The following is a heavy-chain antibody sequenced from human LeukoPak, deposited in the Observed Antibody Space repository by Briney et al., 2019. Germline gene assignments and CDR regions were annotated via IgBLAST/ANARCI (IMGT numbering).Heavy chain of an antibody. CDR3: ARGRDGYNLDY. CDR2: IYYIGST. V-gene: IGHV4-59*01. CDR1: GGSISSYY. Sequence: SETLSLTCTVSGGSISSYYWSWIRQPPGKGLEWIGYIYYIGSTNYNPSLKSRVAVSVDTSKNYFSLKLSSVTAADTAVYYCARGRDGYNLDYWGQGTLVTVSS. D-gene: IGHD5-24*01. J-gene: IGHJ4*02.